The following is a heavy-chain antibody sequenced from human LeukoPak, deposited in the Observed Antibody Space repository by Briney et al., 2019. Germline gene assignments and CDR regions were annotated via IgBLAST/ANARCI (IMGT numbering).Heavy chain of an antibody. CDR3: AREAGSSWFAPLDY. V-gene: IGHV3-48*03. D-gene: IGHD6-13*01. J-gene: IGHJ4*02. CDR2: ISSSGSTI. Sequence: GGSLRLSCAASGFTFSSYEMNWVRQAPGKGLEWVSYISSSGSTIYYADSVKGRFPISRDNAKNSLYLQMNSLRAEDTAVYYCAREAGSSWFAPLDYWGQGTLVTVSS. CDR1: GFTFSSYE.